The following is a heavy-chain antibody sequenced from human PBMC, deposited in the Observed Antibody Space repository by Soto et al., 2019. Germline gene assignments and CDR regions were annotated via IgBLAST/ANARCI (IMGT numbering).Heavy chain of an antibody. Sequence: SETLSLTCAVYGGSFSGYYWSWIRQPPGKGLEWIGEINHSGSTNYNPSLKSRVTISVDTSKNQFSLKLSSVTAADTAVYYCATALLMVWSQGTLVTVSS. D-gene: IGHD2-8*01. CDR3: ATALLMV. J-gene: IGHJ4*02. V-gene: IGHV4-34*01. CDR2: INHSGST. CDR1: GGSFSGYY.